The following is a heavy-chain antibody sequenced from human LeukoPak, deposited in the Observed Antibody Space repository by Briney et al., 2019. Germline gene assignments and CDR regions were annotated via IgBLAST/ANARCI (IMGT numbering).Heavy chain of an antibody. V-gene: IGHV4-34*01. CDR2: INDGGRT. CDR3: AQASSYTEAIRYNPSWFGP. CDR1: GGPFSGFF. D-gene: IGHD3-3*01. J-gene: IGHJ5*02. Sequence: SETLSLTCANYGGPFSGFFWSWIRQPPGKGLEWIGEINDGGRTNYNPSHQSRVTISIDTSKNQFSLKLTSVTAADTAVYYCAQASSYTEAIRYNPSWFGPWGQGTLVTVSS.